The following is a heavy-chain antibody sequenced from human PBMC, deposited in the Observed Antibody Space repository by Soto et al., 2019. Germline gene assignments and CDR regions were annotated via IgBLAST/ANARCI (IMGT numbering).Heavy chain of an antibody. J-gene: IGHJ4*02. D-gene: IGHD3-10*01. V-gene: IGHV3-33*01. CDR2: IWYDGSNK. CDR3: ARDQTFTMVRGVIDY. Sequence: QVQLVESGGGVVQPGRSLRLSCAASGFTFSSYGMHWVRQAPGKGLEWVAVIWYDGSNKYYADSVKGRFTISRDNSKNTLYLQMNSLRAEDTAVYYCARDQTFTMVRGVIDYWGQGTLVTVSS. CDR1: GFTFSSYG.